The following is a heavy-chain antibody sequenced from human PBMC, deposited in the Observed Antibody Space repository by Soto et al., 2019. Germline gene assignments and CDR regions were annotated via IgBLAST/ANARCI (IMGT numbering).Heavy chain of an antibody. CDR3: ARDLMIAVAPSFDY. CDR2: ISSSGSTI. V-gene: IGHV3-11*01. J-gene: IGHJ4*02. CDR1: GFTFSDYY. Sequence: PGGSLRLSCAASGFTFSDYYMSWIRQAPGKGLEWVSYISSSGSTIYYADSVKGRFTISRDNAKNSLYLQMNSLRAEDTAVYYCARDLMIAVAPSFDYWGQGTLVTVSS. D-gene: IGHD6-19*01.